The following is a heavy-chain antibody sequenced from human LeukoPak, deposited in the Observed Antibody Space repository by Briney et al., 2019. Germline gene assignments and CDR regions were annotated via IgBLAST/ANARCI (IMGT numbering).Heavy chain of an antibody. CDR3: AKDGVVAALGDNWFDP. J-gene: IGHJ5*02. Sequence: GGSLRLSCAASGFTFDDYGMSWVRQAPGKGLEWVSLISWDGGSTYYADSVKGRFTISRDNSKNSLYLQMNSLRAEDTALYYCAKDGVVAALGDNWFDPWGQGTLVTVSS. CDR2: ISWDGGST. V-gene: IGHV3-43D*03. CDR1: GFTFDDYG. D-gene: IGHD2-15*01.